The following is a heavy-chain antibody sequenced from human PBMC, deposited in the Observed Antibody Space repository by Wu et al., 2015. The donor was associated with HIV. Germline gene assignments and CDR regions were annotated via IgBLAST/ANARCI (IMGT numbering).Heavy chain of an antibody. CDR3: ARARATSITMKEGFDP. J-gene: IGHJ5*02. D-gene: IGHD3-22*01. V-gene: IGHV1-2*02. Sequence: QVQLVQSGAEVKKPGASVKVSCKTSGYMFIGYYMHWVRQAPGQGLEWMGWIHPSSGGTKYAQNFQGRVTMTRDTSKTTVYMEMSSLRYDDTAVYYCARARATSITMKEGFDPWGQGTLVTVSS. CDR2: IHPSSGGT. CDR1: GYMFIGYY.